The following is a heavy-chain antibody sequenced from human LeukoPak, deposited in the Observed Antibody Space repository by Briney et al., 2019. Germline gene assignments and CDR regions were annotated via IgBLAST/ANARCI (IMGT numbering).Heavy chain of an antibody. V-gene: IGHV3-74*01. J-gene: IGHJ4*02. CDR2: INSDGSST. D-gene: IGHD2-15*01. CDR3: ARSAWVDCFDY. Sequence: PGGSLRLSCVASGFPFSSYWMHWVRQAPGKGLVWVSRINSDGSSTSYADSVKGRFTISRDNAKNTLYLQMNSLGAEDTAVYYCARSAWVDCFDYWGQGTLVTVSS. CDR1: GFPFSSYW.